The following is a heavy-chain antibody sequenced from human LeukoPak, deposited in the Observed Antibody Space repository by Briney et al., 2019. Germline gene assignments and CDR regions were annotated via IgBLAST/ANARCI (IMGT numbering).Heavy chain of an antibody. CDR3: ARARCSSTRCYRGAEYTWFDP. D-gene: IGHD2-2*01. J-gene: IGHJ5*02. CDR1: GFTVSSNY. CDR2: IYSGGST. V-gene: IGHV3-66*02. Sequence: GGSLRLSCAASGFTVSSNYMSWVRQAPGKGLEWVSIIYSGGSTYYADSVKGRFTISRDNSKNTLYLQMNSLKAEDTAVYYCARARCSSTRCYRGAEYTWFDPCGQGTLVTVSS.